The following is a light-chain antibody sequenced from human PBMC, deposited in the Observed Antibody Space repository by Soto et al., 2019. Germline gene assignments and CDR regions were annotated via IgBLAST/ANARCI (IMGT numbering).Light chain of an antibody. CDR1: QTISSW. V-gene: IGKV1-5*03. Sequence: DIQMTQSPSTLSGSVGDRVTITCRASQTISSWLAWYQQKPGKAPKLLIYKASTLKSGVPSRFSGSGSGTDFTLTVSSLQTDDFATYYCQPYNSYSEAFGQGTKVELK. CDR3: QPYNSYSEA. J-gene: IGKJ1*01. CDR2: KAS.